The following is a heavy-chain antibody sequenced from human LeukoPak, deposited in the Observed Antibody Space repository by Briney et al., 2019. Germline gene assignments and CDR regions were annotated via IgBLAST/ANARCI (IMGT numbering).Heavy chain of an antibody. J-gene: IGHJ4*02. CDR3: AREGGFYRPLDY. CDR1: GGSVSSTNW. CDR2: VHLDGRT. Sequence: SETLSLTCGVSGGSVSSTNWWTWTRQPPGKGLEWIGEVHLDGRTNFNPSLKSRLTMSVDLSENHVSLKLTSVTAADTAVYYCAREGGFYRPLDYSGQGTLVTVSS. D-gene: IGHD6-25*01. V-gene: IGHV4-4*02.